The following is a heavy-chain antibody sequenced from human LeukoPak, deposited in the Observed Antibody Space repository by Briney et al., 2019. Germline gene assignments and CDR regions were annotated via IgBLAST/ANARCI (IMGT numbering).Heavy chain of an antibody. V-gene: IGHV4-4*07. CDR3: ARAIYSYGPFDY. J-gene: IGHJ4*02. CDR1: GGSISSYY. CDR2: IYTSGST. D-gene: IGHD5-18*01. Sequence: SETLSLTCTVSGGSISSYYWSWIRKPAGKGLEWIGRIYTSGSTYYNPSLKSRVTISVDTSKNQFSLKLSSVTAADTAVYYCARAIYSYGPFDYWGQGTLVTVSS.